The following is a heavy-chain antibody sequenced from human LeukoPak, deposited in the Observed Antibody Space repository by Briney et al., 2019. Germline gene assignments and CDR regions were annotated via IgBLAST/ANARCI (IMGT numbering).Heavy chain of an antibody. D-gene: IGHD2-15*01. CDR1: GYSFPSFW. J-gene: IGHJ5*02. CDR3: ARSLRYCSGGSCYGAWFDP. Sequence: GESLKISCKGSGYSFPSFWIVWVRQMPGKGLEWMGIIYPSDSNTTYSPSFQGQVTISADKSISTAYLQWSSLKASDTAMYYCARSLRYCSGGSCYGAWFDPWGQGTLVTVSS. CDR2: IYPSDSNT. V-gene: IGHV5-51*01.